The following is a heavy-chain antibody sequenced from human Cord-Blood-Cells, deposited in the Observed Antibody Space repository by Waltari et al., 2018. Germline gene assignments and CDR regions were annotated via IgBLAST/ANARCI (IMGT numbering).Heavy chain of an antibody. Sequence: QVQLQQWGAGLLKPSETLSLTCAVYGGSFSGYYWSWIRQPPGKGQEWIGEINHSGSTNSNPSLKSRVTISVDTSKNQFSLQLSSVTAADTAVYYCARVGDIVVVVAATSFDYWGQGTLVTVSS. CDR1: GGSFSGYY. D-gene: IGHD2-15*01. V-gene: IGHV4-34*01. CDR2: INHSGST. CDR3: ARVGDIVVVVAATSFDY. J-gene: IGHJ4*02.